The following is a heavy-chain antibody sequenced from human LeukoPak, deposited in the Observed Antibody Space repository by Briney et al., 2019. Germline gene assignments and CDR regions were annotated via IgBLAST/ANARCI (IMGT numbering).Heavy chain of an antibody. CDR1: GGSISSSTW. J-gene: IGHJ3*02. D-gene: IGHD2-15*01. V-gene: IGHV4-4*02. Sequence: PSETLSLTCGVSGGSISSSTWWSWVRQPPGRGLEWIGEIYHSGSTNYNPSLKSRLTISVDKSKNQFSLKLTSVTAADTAVYYCARGGYCGGGNCYFSDAFDIWGQGAMVTVSS. CDR3: ARGGYCGGGNCYFSDAFDI. CDR2: IYHSGST.